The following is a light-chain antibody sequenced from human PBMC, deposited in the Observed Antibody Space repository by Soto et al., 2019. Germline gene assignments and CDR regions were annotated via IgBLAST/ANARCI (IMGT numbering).Light chain of an antibody. CDR1: QDISNY. CDR3: QQYDNLPV. CDR2: DAS. V-gene: IGKV1-33*01. J-gene: IGKJ4*01. Sequence: DIQMTQSPSSLSASVGDRVTITCQASQDISNYLNWYQQKPGKAPKLLIYDASNLETGVPSRFSGSGSGTDFTFTISSLXXXXIATYYCQQYDNLPVFGGGTKVEIK.